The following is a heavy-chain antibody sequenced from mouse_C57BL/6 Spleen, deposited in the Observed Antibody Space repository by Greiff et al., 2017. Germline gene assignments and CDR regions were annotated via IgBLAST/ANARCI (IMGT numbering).Heavy chain of an antibody. V-gene: IGHV1-7*01. D-gene: IGHD2-3*01. CDR2: INPSSGYT. Sequence: QVQLQQSGAELAKPGASVKLSCKASGYTFTSYWMHWVKQRPGQGLEWIGYINPSSGYTKYNQKFKDKATLTADKSSSTAYMQLSSLTYDGSAVYYCAIFYDGYPWFADWGQRTLVTVSA. CDR1: GYTFTSYW. CDR3: AIFYDGYPWFAD. J-gene: IGHJ3*01.